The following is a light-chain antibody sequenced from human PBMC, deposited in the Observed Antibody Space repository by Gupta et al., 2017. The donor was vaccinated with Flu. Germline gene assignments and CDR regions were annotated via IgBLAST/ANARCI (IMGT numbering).Light chain of an antibody. CDR3: GEWDDSRTGCV. CDR2: TNS. CDR1: SSNIGSNP. V-gene: IGLV1-44*01. J-gene: IGLJ1*01. Sequence: RVTISCSGSSSNIGSNPVNWYQQFPETAPKLLIHTNSQRPSGVTERFSGSKSDTSAALAISGLLFEDEADYYCGEWDDSRTGCVFGDGTKVTVL.